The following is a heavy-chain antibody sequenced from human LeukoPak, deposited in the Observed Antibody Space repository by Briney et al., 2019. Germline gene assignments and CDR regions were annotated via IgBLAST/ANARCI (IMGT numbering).Heavy chain of an antibody. Sequence: GASVKVSCKASGGTFISYAISWVRQAPGQGLEWMGGIIPIFGTANYAQKFQGRVTITADESTSTAYMELSSLRSEDTAVYYCARDSWYYDFWSGYLPKNWFDPWGQGTLVTVSS. CDR1: GGTFISYA. V-gene: IGHV1-69*01. D-gene: IGHD3-3*01. J-gene: IGHJ5*02. CDR3: ARDSWYYDFWSGYLPKNWFDP. CDR2: IIPIFGTA.